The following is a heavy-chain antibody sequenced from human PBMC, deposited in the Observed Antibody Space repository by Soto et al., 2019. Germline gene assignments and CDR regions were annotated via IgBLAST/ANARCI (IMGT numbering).Heavy chain of an antibody. J-gene: IGHJ4*02. CDR2: INPNSGGT. Sequence: ASVKVSCKASGYTFTGYYMHWVRQAPGQGLEWMGWINPNSGGTNYAQKFQGRVTMTRDTSISTAYMELSRLRSDDTAVYYCAKVVIPYDYFDYWGQGTLVTVSS. CDR3: AKVVIPYDYFDY. V-gene: IGHV1-2*02. D-gene: IGHD3-10*01. CDR1: GYTFTGYY.